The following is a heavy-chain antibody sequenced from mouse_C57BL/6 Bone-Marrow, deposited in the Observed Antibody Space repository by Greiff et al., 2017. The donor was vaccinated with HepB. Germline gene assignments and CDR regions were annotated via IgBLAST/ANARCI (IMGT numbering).Heavy chain of an antibody. CDR3: ARHQGYGSRWFAY. CDR1: GFIFSSYG. Sequence: EVTVVEFGGDLVKPGGSLKLSCAASGFIFSSYGMSWVRQTPDKRLEWVATIRSGGSYTYYPDSVKGRFTISRDNAKNTLYLQMSSLKSEDTAMYYCARHQGYGSRWFAYWGQGTLVTVSA. CDR2: IRSGGSYT. J-gene: IGHJ3*01. V-gene: IGHV5-6*01. D-gene: IGHD1-1*01.